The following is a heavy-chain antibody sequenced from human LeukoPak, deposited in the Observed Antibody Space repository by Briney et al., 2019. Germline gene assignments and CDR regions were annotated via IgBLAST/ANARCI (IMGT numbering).Heavy chain of an antibody. J-gene: IGHJ4*02. Sequence: GGSLRLSCAASEFSVGSNYMTWVRQAPGKGLVWVSRINSDGSSTSYADSVKGRFTISRDNAKNTLYLQMNSLRAEDTAVYYCARALGSPTGRSSVWGQGTLVTVSS. CDR1: EFSVGSNY. CDR2: INSDGSST. V-gene: IGHV3-74*01. D-gene: IGHD1-26*01. CDR3: ARALGSPTGRSSV.